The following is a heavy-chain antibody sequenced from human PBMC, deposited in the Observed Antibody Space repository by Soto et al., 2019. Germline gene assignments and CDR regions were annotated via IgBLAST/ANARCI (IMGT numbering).Heavy chain of an antibody. Sequence: GGSLRLSCAASGFTFSTFSMNRVRQAPGKGLEWLSYIGGSGGSISYADSVKGRFTISRDNGKNTLYLQMSSLRDEDTAVYYCARDLAWAFDSWGQGALVTVSS. J-gene: IGHJ4*02. D-gene: IGHD1-26*01. CDR1: GFTFSTFS. V-gene: IGHV3-48*02. CDR3: ARDLAWAFDS. CDR2: IGGSGGSI.